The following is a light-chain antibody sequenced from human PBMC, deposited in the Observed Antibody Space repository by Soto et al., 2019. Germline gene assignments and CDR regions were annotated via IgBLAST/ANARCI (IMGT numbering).Light chain of an antibody. CDR2: GAS. Sequence: EIVLTQSAGTLSLSPGDRATLSCRASQSVSSNYLAWYQQKPGQAPRLLIYGASSRATGIPDRFSGSGSGTDFTLTISILEPEDFAVYYCQRYGTSLPLTFGGGTKVEIK. CDR3: QRYGTSLPLT. J-gene: IGKJ4*01. V-gene: IGKV3-20*01. CDR1: QSVSSNY.